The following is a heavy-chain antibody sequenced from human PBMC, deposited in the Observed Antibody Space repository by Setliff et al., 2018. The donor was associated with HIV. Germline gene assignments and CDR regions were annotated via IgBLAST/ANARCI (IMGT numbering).Heavy chain of an antibody. D-gene: IGHD1-1*01. V-gene: IGHV1-8*02. CDR1: GYTFTSSD. Sequence: ASVKVSCKASGYTFTSSDINWVRQATGQGLEWMGWMNPNSGNTGYAHKFQGRVTMTRNTSINTAYMELSSLRSENTAVYYCARGSNPTGNYDFYFLDVWGKGTTVTVSS. CDR3: ARGSNPTGNYDFYFLDV. CDR2: MNPNSGNT. J-gene: IGHJ6*03.